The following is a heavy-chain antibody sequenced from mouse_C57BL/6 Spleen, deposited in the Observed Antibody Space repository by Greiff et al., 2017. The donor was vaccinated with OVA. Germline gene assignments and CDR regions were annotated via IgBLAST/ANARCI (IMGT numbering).Heavy chain of an antibody. CDR3: AREGLGLDY. CDR1: GYSITSGYY. Sequence: ESGPGLVKPSQSLSLPCSVTGYSITSGYYWNWIRQFPGNKLEWMGYISYDGSNNYNPSLKNRISITRDTSKNQFFLKLNSVTTEDTATYYCAREGLGLDYWGQGTTLTVSS. D-gene: IGHD4-1*01. CDR2: ISYDGSN. J-gene: IGHJ2*01. V-gene: IGHV3-6*01.